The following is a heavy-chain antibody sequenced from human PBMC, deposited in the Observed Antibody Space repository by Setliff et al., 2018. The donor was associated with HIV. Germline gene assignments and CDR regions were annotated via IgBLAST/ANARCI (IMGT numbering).Heavy chain of an antibody. CDR3: ARVKVGAITPYYYMDV. J-gene: IGHJ6*03. D-gene: IGHD1-26*01. CDR1: GGSFTGYY. CDR2: INHSGST. Sequence: SETLSLTCAVSGGSFTGYYWSWIRQPPGKGLEWIGEINHSGSTNYNPFFKSRVTISGDTSKNQFSLKLSSVTAADTAAYSCARVKVGAITPYYYMDVWGKGTTVTVSS. V-gene: IGHV4-34*01.